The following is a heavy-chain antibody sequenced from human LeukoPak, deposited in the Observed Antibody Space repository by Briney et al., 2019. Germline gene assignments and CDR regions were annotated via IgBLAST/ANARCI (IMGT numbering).Heavy chain of an antibody. J-gene: IGHJ4*02. CDR2: IYYSGST. D-gene: IGHD2-15*01. V-gene: IGHV4-59*01. CDR3: ARAGYCSGGSCMTLRY. CDR1: GGSISSYY. Sequence: PSETLSLTCTVSGGSISSYYWSWIRQPPGKGLEWIGYIYYSGSTNYNPSLKSRVTISVDTSKNQFSLKLSSVTAADTAVYYCARAGYCSGGSCMTLRYWGQGTLVTVSS.